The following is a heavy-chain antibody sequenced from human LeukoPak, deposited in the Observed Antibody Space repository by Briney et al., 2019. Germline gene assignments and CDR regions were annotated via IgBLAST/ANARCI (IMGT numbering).Heavy chain of an antibody. CDR2: INTNTGNP. V-gene: IGHV7-4-1*02. Sequence: ASVKVSCKASGYIFTSYAMNWVRQAPGQGLEWMGWINTNTGNPTYAQGFTGRFVFSLDTSVSTAYLQISSLKAEDTAVYYCARDHAGVAVAGREYYYYMDVWGKGTTVTVSS. CDR1: GYIFTSYA. CDR3: ARDHAGVAVAGREYYYYMDV. J-gene: IGHJ6*03. D-gene: IGHD6-19*01.